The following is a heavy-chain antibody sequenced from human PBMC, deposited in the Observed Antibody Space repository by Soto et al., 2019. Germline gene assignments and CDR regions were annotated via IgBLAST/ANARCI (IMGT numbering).Heavy chain of an antibody. V-gene: IGHV4-39*01. CDR2: IYYSGST. CDR3: ARQVVTVTTPRKNWFDP. D-gene: IGHD4-17*01. Sequence: PSETLSLTCTVSGGSISGTNYYWGWIRQPPGKGLEWIGSIYYSGSTYYNPSLKSRVTISVDTSKNQFSLKLNSVTAADTAMYYCARQVVTVTTPRKNWFDPWGQGTLVTVSS. J-gene: IGHJ5*02. CDR1: GGSISGTNYY.